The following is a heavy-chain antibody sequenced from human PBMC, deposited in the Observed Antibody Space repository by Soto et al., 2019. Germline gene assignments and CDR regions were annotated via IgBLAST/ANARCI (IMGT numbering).Heavy chain of an antibody. CDR2: ISGSGGSV. CDR3: AKRPTYYDRSGSQPWDFDY. CDR1: GFTFDFYA. J-gene: IGHJ4*03. Sequence: GGSLRLSCAASGFTFDFYALSWVRQAPGKGLEWVSGISGSGGSVYYADSVKGRFTISRDNSKNTLYMQMNSLRDEDTALYYCAKRPTYYDRSGSQPWDFDYWGHGTPVPVSS. V-gene: IGHV3-23*01. D-gene: IGHD3-22*01.